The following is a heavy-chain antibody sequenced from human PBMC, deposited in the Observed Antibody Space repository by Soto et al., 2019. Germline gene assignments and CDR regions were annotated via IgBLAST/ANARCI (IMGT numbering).Heavy chain of an antibody. CDR3: VKDESINWYSGHFRH. J-gene: IGHJ6*02. Sequence: SLRLSCAASGFTFDDYAMHWVRQVPGKGLEWVSGINWNSGSIGYGDSVKGRFAISRDNAKNSLHLQMNSLSAEDTAFYYCVKDESINWYSGHFRHWGQGTTVTVSS. CDR1: GFTFDDYA. V-gene: IGHV3-9*01. CDR2: INWNSGSI. D-gene: IGHD6-13*01.